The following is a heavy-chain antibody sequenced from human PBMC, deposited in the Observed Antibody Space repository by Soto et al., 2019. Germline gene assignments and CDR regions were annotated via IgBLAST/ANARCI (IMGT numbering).Heavy chain of an antibody. Sequence: QVQLVQSGAEVKKPGSSVKVSCKASGGTFTDYTITWLRQAPGQGLEWMGRIIPVLDLTNYAQKFQGRVTITADKSTNTAYMELSGLTSEDTAVYYCAKKLGHSAFDLWGRDTLVTVSS. CDR2: IIPVLDLT. V-gene: IGHV1-69*02. CDR1: GGTFTDYT. J-gene: IGHJ2*01. CDR3: AKKLGHSAFDL. D-gene: IGHD5-12*01.